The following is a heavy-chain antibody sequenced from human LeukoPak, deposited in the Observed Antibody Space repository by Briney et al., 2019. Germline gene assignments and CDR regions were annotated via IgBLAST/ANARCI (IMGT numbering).Heavy chain of an antibody. D-gene: IGHD3-10*01. CDR3: AKDGGFGELWSYYFDY. CDR1: GFTFDDYT. Sequence: PGGSLRLSCAASGFTFDDYTMHWVRQAPGKGLEWVSLISWDGGSTYYADSVKGRFTISRDNSKNSLYLQMNSLRTEDTALYYCAKDGGFGELWSYYFDYWGQGTLVTVSS. J-gene: IGHJ4*02. V-gene: IGHV3-43*01. CDR2: ISWDGGST.